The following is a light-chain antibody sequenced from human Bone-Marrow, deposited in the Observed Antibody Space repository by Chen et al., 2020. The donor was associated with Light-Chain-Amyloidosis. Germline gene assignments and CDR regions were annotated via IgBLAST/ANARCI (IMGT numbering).Light chain of an antibody. J-gene: IGLJ2*01. V-gene: IGLV3-25*03. CDR1: DLPTKY. CDR3: QSADSSGTYEVI. CDR2: RDT. Sequence: SYELTQPPSVSVSPGQTARITCSGDDLPTKYAYCYQQKPGQAPVLVIHRDTERPSGSSERFSGSSSGTTATLTISGVQAEDEADYHCQSADSSGTYEVIFGGGTKLTVL.